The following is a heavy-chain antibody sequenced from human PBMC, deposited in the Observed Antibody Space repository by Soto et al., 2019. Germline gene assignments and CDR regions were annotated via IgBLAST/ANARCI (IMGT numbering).Heavy chain of an antibody. CDR2: ISYDGSNK. Sequence: GGSLRLSCAASGFTFSSYGMHWVRQAPGKGLEWVAVISYDGSNKYYADSVKGRFTISRDNSKNTLYLQMNSLRAEDTAVYYCAKDSTIAAAGTYFDYWGQGTLVTVSS. D-gene: IGHD6-13*01. CDR1: GFTFSSYG. V-gene: IGHV3-30*18. J-gene: IGHJ4*02. CDR3: AKDSTIAAAGTYFDY.